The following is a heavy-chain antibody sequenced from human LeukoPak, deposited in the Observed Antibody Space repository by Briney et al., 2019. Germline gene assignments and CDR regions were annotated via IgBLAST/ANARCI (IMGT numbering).Heavy chain of an antibody. J-gene: IGHJ3*02. Sequence: XXXXWVRXXXGKGLEWVSYISSSSSTIYYADSVKGRFTISRDNAKNSLYLQMNSLRAEDTAVYYCATPPGRWAAFDIWGQGTMVTVSS. CDR2: ISSSSSTI. D-gene: IGHD3-16*01. CDR1: XX. V-gene: IGHV3-48*04. CDR3: ATPPGRWAAFDI.